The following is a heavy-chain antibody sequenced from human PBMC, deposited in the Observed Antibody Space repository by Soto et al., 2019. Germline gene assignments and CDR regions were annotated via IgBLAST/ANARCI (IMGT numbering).Heavy chain of an antibody. J-gene: IGHJ6*02. CDR2: INSDGSST. CDR3: ARRQDFWSGYYRSYGMDV. V-gene: IGHV3-74*01. CDR1: GFTFSSYW. Sequence: GAXILSCAASGFTFSSYWMHWVRQAPGKGLVWVSRINSDGSSTSYADSVKGRFTISRDNAKNTLYLQMSSLRAEDTAVYYCARRQDFWSGYYRSYGMDVWGQGTTVTVSS. D-gene: IGHD3-3*01.